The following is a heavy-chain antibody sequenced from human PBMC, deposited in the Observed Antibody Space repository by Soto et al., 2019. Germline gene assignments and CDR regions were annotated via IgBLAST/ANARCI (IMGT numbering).Heavy chain of an antibody. J-gene: IGHJ4*02. D-gene: IGHD2-21*01. Sequence: GGSLRLSCAASGFTFSDYYMSWIRQAPGKGLEWVSYISSSGSTIYYADSVKGRFTISRDNAKNSLYLQMNSLRAEDTAVYYCAGGVDCGGDCYPDFDYWGQGTLVTVSS. CDR1: GFTFSDYY. V-gene: IGHV3-11*01. CDR2: ISSSGSTI. CDR3: AGGVDCGGDCYPDFDY.